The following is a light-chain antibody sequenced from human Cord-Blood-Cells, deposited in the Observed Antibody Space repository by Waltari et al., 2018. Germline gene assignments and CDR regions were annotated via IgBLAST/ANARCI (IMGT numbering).Light chain of an antibody. CDR1: STHVGGYNS. Sequence: QSALTQPASVSGSPGQSLTLSCTGTSTHVGGYNSVSWYQQHPGKAPKLMIYDVSNRPSGVSNRFSGSKSGNTASLTISGLQAEDEADYYCSSYTSSSTLVFGGGTKLTVL. CDR3: SSYTSSSTLV. V-gene: IGLV2-14*01. CDR2: DVS. J-gene: IGLJ2*01.